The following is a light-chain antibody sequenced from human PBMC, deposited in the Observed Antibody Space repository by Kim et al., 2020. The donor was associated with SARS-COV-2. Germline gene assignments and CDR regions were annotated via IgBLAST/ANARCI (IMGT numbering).Light chain of an antibody. CDR2: DVS. CDR1: QTGTDNY. CDR3: QWYGSTPRT. Sequence: SPGEGTSLSCRASQTGTDNYLGWYQQRPGQAPSLLIYDVSTRATGVPDRFSGSGSGTDFSLSISRLEPEDSAVYYCQWYGSTPRTFGQGTKVDIK. J-gene: IGKJ1*01. V-gene: IGKV3-20*01.